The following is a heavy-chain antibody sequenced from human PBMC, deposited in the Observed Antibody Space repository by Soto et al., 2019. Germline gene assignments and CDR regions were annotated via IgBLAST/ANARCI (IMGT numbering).Heavy chain of an antibody. V-gene: IGHV3-21*01. CDR1: GFTFSSYS. CDR2: ISSSSSYI. CDR3: ARDNSFTVTTDYYYYYGMDV. D-gene: IGHD4-17*01. J-gene: IGHJ6*02. Sequence: EVQLVESGGGLVKPGGSLRLSCAASGFTFSSYSMNWVRQAPGKGLEWVSSISSSSSYIYYAGSVKGRFTISRDNAKNSLYLQMNSLRAEDTAVYYCARDNSFTVTTDYYYYYGMDVWGQGTTVTVSS.